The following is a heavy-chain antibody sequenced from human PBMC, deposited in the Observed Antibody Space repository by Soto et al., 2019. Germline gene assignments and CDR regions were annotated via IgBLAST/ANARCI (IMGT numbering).Heavy chain of an antibody. V-gene: IGHV3-21*01. D-gene: IGHD2-21*02. CDR2: ISSSSTHI. Sequence: GGSLRLSCVASGFTLSSYSMNWVRQASGKGLEWVASISSSSTHIYYADSVKGRFTISRDNARNSLYLQMNSLRAEDTAVYYCVRERGLSSFYGMDVWGQGTTVTVYS. J-gene: IGHJ6*02. CDR3: VRERGLSSFYGMDV. CDR1: GFTLSSYS.